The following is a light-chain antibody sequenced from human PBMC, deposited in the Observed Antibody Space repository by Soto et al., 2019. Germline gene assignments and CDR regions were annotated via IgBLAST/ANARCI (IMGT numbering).Light chain of an antibody. CDR2: GAF. V-gene: IGKV3D-20*02. Sequence: EIVLTQSPGTLSLSPGEGATLSCRAAQHISSNYLAWYQQKPGQPPRLLIYGAFNRAAGIPARFSGSGSGTDFTLTISSLEPEDSAVYYCQQRNIWPPVTFGQGTRLEIK. CDR3: QQRNIWPPVT. CDR1: QHISSNY. J-gene: IGKJ5*01.